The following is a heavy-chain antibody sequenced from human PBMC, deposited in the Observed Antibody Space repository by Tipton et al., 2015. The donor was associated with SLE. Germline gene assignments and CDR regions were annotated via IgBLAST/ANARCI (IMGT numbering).Heavy chain of an antibody. CDR2: VFYSGST. V-gene: IGHV4-61*08. D-gene: IGHD3-16*01. CDR3: ARDTGNWGNEFDP. Sequence: TLSLTCTVSGASISSGDYYWSWLRQPPGKGLEWIGYVFYSGSTYYNPSLKSRVTISVDTAKNQFSLRLTSVSAADTAVYYCARDTGNWGNEFDPWGQGTLVTASS. CDR1: GASISSGDYY. J-gene: IGHJ5*02.